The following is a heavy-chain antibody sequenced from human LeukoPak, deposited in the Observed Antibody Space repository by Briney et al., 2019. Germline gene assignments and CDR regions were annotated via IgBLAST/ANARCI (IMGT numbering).Heavy chain of an antibody. CDR1: GGSISSSSYY. V-gene: IGHV4-39*01. J-gene: IGHJ4*02. CDR2: IYYSGST. Sequence: SETLSLTCTVSGGSISSSSYYWGWIRQPPGKGLEWIGSIYYSGSTYYNPSLKSRVTISVDTSKNQFSLKLSSVTAADTAVYYCARLLYYFDYWGQGTLVTVSS. CDR3: ARLLYYFDY.